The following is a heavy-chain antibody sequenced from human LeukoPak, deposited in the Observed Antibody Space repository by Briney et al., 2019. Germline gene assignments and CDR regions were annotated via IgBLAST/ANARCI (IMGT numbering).Heavy chain of an antibody. Sequence: GGSLRLSCSGAGFTFRDSAFHWVRQAPGKGLEWVAVISDDGSKRFYADSVKGRFTISRDNSRDTLYPHMQTLRPEDSAVYYCARESGFMMVGEINADNWFDPWSQGTPVTVSS. CDR2: ISDDGSKR. CDR1: GFTFRDSA. D-gene: IGHD3-3*01. J-gene: IGHJ5*02. CDR3: ARESGFMMVGEINADNWFDP. V-gene: IGHV3-30*04.